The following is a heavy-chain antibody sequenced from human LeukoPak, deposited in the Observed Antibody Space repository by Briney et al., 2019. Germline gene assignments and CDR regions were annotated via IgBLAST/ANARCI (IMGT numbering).Heavy chain of an antibody. D-gene: IGHD4-11*01. J-gene: IGHJ4*02. CDR1: GDSINSSDYY. Sequence: SETLSLTCTVSGDSINSSDYYWAWIRQPPGKGLEWIGTIYYSGSTYYNPSLKSRVTISVDTSKNQFSLKLSSVTAADTAVYYCARFRTLTTHFDYWGQGTLVTVSS. CDR2: IYYSGST. V-gene: IGHV4-39*01. CDR3: ARFRTLTTHFDY.